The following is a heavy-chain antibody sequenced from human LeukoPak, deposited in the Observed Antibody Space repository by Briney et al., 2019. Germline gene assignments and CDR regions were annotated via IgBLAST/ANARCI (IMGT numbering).Heavy chain of an antibody. CDR1: GFTFSDYY. Sequence: GGFLRLSCAASGFTFSDYYMTWIRQAPGKGLEWVSYISSSGNTMYYADSVKGRFTISRDNAKNSVYLQMNSLRADDSAVYYCAREDIAVVPTAMPRYFDLWGRGTLVTVSA. V-gene: IGHV3-11*01. CDR3: AREDIAVVPTAMPRYFDL. D-gene: IGHD2-2*01. J-gene: IGHJ2*01. CDR2: ISSSGNTM.